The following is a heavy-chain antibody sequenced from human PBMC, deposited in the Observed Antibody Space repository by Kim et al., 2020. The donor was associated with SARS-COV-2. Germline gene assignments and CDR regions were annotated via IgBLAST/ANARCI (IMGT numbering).Heavy chain of an antibody. Sequence: GGSLRPSCAASGFTFSFYTMNWVRQVPGKGLEWVSCISGDGTDIKYADSVQGRFTISRDNAKNSVFLHISNLRADDTAVFYCARDPGTSVHSWGQGTLVAVSS. D-gene: IGHD3-10*01. J-gene: IGHJ4*02. CDR3: ARDPGTSVHS. V-gene: IGHV3-21*01. CDR1: GFTFSFYT. CDR2: ISGDGTDI.